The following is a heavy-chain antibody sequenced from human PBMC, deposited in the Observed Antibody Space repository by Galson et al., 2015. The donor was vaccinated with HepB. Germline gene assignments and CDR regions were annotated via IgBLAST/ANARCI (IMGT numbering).Heavy chain of an antibody. J-gene: IGHJ4*02. D-gene: IGHD7-27*01. CDR2: IYGGGST. CDR3: AQLGTGY. CDR1: GFSVSSNY. Sequence: SLRLSCAASGFSVSSNYMNWVRQAPGKGLEWVSVIYGGGSTNYPDSLKGRFTLSRDNSKNTVYLQMNSLRAEDTAVYYCAQLGTGYWGQGTLVTVSS. V-gene: IGHV3-53*01.